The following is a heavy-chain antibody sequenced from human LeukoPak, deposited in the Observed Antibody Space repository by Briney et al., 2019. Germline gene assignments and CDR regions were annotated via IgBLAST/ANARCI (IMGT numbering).Heavy chain of an antibody. Sequence: GGSLRLSCAASGFTFSSYGMHWVRQAPGKGLEWVAFIRYDGSNKYYADSVKGRFTISRDNAKNSLYLQMNSLRAEDTALYYCAKDTREVDTAMDLDYWGQGTLVTVSS. D-gene: IGHD5-18*01. CDR3: AKDTREVDTAMDLDY. J-gene: IGHJ4*02. CDR2: IRYDGSNK. V-gene: IGHV3-30*02. CDR1: GFTFSSYG.